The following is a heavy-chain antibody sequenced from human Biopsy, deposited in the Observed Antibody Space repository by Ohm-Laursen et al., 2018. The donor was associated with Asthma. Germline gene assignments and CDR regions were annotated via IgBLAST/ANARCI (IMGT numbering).Heavy chain of an antibody. D-gene: IGHD3-16*01. J-gene: IGHJ4*02. CDR1: GGSISSSRYY. CDR3: ANTIGGVAADY. CDR2: IYYSGNT. V-gene: IGHV4-39*01. Sequence: SETLSLTCTVSGGSISSSRYYWGWIRQTPGKGLEWIGSIYYSGNTYYNPSLKSRVTISVDTSKNHFSRKLSSVTATDTAVYYCANTIGGVAADYWGQGTLVTVSS.